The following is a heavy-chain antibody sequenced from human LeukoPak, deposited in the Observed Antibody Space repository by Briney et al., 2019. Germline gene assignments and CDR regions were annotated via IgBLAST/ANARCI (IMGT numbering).Heavy chain of an antibody. V-gene: IGHV4-4*07. CDR2: IYTSGST. J-gene: IGHJ6*03. CDR3: ARGDAGNYYYYYMDV. D-gene: IGHD3-10*01. CDR1: GGSISSYY. Sequence: PSETLSLTCTVSGGSISSYYWSWIRQPAGKGLEWIGRIYTSGSTNYNPSLKSRVTISVDTSKNQFSLKLSSVTAADTAVYYCARGDAGNYYYYYMDVWGKGATVTISS.